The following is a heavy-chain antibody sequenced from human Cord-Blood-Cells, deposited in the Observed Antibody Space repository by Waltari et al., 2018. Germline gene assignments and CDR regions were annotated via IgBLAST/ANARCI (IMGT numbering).Heavy chain of an antibody. CDR3: ARLPENSSSWYYYYYYMDV. CDR2: IYYSGST. Sequence: QLQLQESGPGLVKPSETLSLTCTVSGGSLSSSSYYWGWIRQPPGKGLEWIGSIYYSGSTYYNPSLKSRVTISVDTSKNQFSLKLSSVTAADTAVYYCARLPENSSSWYYYYYYMDVWGKGTTVTVSS. J-gene: IGHJ6*03. CDR1: GGSLSSSSYY. D-gene: IGHD6-13*01. V-gene: IGHV4-39*01.